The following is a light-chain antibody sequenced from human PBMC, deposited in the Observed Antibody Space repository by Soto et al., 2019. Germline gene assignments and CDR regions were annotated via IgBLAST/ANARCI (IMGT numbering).Light chain of an antibody. CDR1: QTVNNNY. J-gene: IGKJ1*01. CDR3: QVYGMSPKT. CDR2: DAS. V-gene: IGKV3-20*01. Sequence: EIVLTQSPGTLSLSPGERATLSCRASQTVNNNYLAWYRQKPGQAPRLLLFDASTRATGIPDRFSGSGSGTDFTLTISRLEPEDFAVYYCQVYGMSPKTFGQGTKVAIK.